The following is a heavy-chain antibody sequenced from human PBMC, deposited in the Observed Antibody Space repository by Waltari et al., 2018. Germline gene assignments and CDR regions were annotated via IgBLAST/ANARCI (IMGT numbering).Heavy chain of an antibody. V-gene: IGHV4-59*08. CDR2: IYYSGSP. Sequence: QVQLQESGPGLVKPSETLSLTCTVSGGSISSYYWSWIRQPPGKGLEWIGYIYYSGSPNYNPSLKSRVHISVDTSKNQFSLKLSSVTAADTAVYYCARLSLLWFGEPSQYFDLWGRGTLVTVSS. CDR3: ARLSLLWFGEPSQYFDL. CDR1: GGSISSYY. D-gene: IGHD3-10*01. J-gene: IGHJ2*01.